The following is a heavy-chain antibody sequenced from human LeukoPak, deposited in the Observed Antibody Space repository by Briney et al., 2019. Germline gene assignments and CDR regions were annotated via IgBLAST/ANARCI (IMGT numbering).Heavy chain of an antibody. V-gene: IGHV4-34*01. D-gene: IGHD1-26*01. J-gene: IGHJ1*01. CDR3: ARGRGSYYPD. Sequence: SETLSLTCAISGGSFLGYYWTWIRQPPGKGLEWIGEINHSGSINYSPSLESRVTVSVDTSKNEFSLHLKSVSAADTATYFCARGRGSYYPDWGQGTLVTVSS. CDR1: GGSFLGYY. CDR2: INHSGSI.